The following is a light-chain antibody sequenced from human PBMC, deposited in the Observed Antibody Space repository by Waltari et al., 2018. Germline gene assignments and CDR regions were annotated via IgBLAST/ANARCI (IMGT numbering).Light chain of an antibody. Sequence: QSALTQPPSASGSPGQSVTISCTGTSSDVGGYNYVSWNQQHPGKAPKLMIYEVSKRPSGVPDRFSGSKSGNTASLTVSGLQAEDEADYYCSSYAGSIYVFGTGTKVTVL. CDR2: EVS. CDR1: SSDVGGYNY. CDR3: SSYAGSIYV. V-gene: IGLV2-8*01. J-gene: IGLJ1*01.